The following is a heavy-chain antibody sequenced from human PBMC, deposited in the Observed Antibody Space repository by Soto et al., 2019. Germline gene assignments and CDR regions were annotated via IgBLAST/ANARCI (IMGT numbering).Heavy chain of an antibody. D-gene: IGHD6-19*01. V-gene: IGHV3-11*01. CDR2: ISDSGSAL. Sequence: QVQLVESGGGLVKPGGSLRLSCAASGFTSSDYYMSWIRQAPGKGLEWVSYISDSGSALYHADSVRGRFTISRDNAKNSXYXXMNSLRAEDTAVYYCARDRSSRWYGRGYHYYGMDVWGQGTTVTVSS. J-gene: IGHJ6*02. CDR3: ARDRSSRWYGRGYHYYGMDV. CDR1: GFTSSDYY.